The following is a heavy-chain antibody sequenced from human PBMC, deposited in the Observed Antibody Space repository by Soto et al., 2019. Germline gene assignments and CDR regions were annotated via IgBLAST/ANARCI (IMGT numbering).Heavy chain of an antibody. CDR1: GYSISSSNW. CDR2: IYYSGST. D-gene: IGHD3-16*01. V-gene: IGHV4-28*01. CDR3: ARKGGGHYYYYMDV. Sequence: QVQLQESGPGLVKPSDTLSLTCAVSGYSISSSNWWGWIRQPPGKGLEWIGYIYYSGSTYYNPSLKSRVTMSVDTSKNQFYLKLRSVTAVDTAVYYCARKGGGHYYYYMDVWGKGTTVTVSS. J-gene: IGHJ6*03.